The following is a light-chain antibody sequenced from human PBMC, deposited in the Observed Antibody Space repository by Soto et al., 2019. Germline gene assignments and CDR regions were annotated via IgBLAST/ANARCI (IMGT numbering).Light chain of an antibody. CDR1: TSDVGGYNY. J-gene: IGLJ2*01. CDR3: SSYTATNTVV. CDR2: EVA. V-gene: IGLV2-14*01. Sequence: QSVLTQPASVSGSPGQSITISCTGTTSDVGGYNYVSWYQHHPGKAPKLMIYEVANRPSGVSNRFSASKSGNTASLTISGLQAEDEADYYCSSYTATNTVVFGGGTKVTVL.